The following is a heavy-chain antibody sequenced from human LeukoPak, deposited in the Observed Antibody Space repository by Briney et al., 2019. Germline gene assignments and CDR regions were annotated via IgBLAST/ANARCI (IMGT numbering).Heavy chain of an antibody. CDR2: ISGSGGST. D-gene: IGHD3-3*01. CDR1: GFTFSSYA. Sequence: GGSLRLSCAASGFTFSSYAMSWVRQAPGKGLEWVSAISGSGGSTYYADSVKGRFTISRDNSKNTLYLQMNSLRAEDTAVFYCAKDSGRFLEWLNYFDYWGQGTLVTVSS. J-gene: IGHJ4*02. V-gene: IGHV3-23*01. CDR3: AKDSGRFLEWLNYFDY.